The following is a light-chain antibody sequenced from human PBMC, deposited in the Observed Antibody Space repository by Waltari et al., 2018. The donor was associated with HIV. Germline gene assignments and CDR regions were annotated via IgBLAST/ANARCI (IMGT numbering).Light chain of an antibody. CDR1: QSVTSS. Sequence: EIAFTQSPATLSLSPGARATLSCRASQSVTSSLVWFQQKPGTPPSLLIYDASFSATGIPARFSGSGSGTDFTLTIRSLEAEDSAVYYCHQRSNWPGTFG. J-gene: IGKJ2*01. CDR2: DAS. CDR3: HQRSNWPGT. V-gene: IGKV3-11*01.